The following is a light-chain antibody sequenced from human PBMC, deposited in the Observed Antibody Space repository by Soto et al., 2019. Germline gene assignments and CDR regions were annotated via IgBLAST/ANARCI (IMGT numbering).Light chain of an antibody. CDR2: KAS. CDR3: EQYNSYPCT. CDR1: QSISSW. Sequence: DIQMTQSPSTLSASIGDRVTITCRASQSISSWLAWYQQKPGKAPKLLIYKASNLESGVPSRFSGSGSGTEFTLTISSLQPDDFATYYCEQYNSYPCTFGQGTKV. J-gene: IGKJ1*01. V-gene: IGKV1-5*03.